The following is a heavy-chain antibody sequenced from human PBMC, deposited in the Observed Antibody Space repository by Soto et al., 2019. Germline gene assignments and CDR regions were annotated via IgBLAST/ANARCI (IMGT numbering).Heavy chain of an antibody. V-gene: IGHV1-2*04. D-gene: IGHD3-9*01. CDR3: ARDSGKLRYFEREDAFDI. Sequence: ASVKVSCKASGYTFTGYYMHWVRQAPGQGLERMGWINPNSGGTNYAQKFQGWVTMTRDTSISTAYMELSRLRSDDTAVYYCARDSGKLRYFEREDAFDIWGQGTMVTGSS. CDR2: INPNSGGT. J-gene: IGHJ3*02. CDR1: GYTFTGYY.